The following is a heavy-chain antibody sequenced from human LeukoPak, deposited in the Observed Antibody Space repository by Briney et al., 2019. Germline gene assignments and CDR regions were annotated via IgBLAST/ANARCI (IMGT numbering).Heavy chain of an antibody. CDR2: ISYTGTT. D-gene: IGHD4-17*01. Sequence: SETLSLTCTVSGGSLNLFYWSWIRQPPQKGMEWIGYISYTGTTYYNPSLKTRVTISLDTSKNHFSLNLGSATAADTAVYYCARDFARNSGDYGNDGFDVWGLGTMVTVSS. CDR3: ARDFARNSGDYGNDGFDV. J-gene: IGHJ3*01. V-gene: IGHV4-59*01. CDR1: GGSLNLFY.